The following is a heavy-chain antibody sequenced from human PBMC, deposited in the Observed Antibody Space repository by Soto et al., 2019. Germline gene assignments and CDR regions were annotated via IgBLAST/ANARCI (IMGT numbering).Heavy chain of an antibody. CDR1: GGSISSGGYS. V-gene: IGHV4-30-2*01. J-gene: IGHJ5*02. CDR3: ARDQLEGNWFDP. Sequence: QLQLQESGSGLVMPSQTLSLTCAVSGGSISSGGYSWNWIRQPPGKGLEWIGYIYHSGSTLYNPSLKSRVTISVDKSKNQFSLKLSSVTAADTSLYYCARDQLEGNWFDPWCQGALVTVSS. D-gene: IGHD1-1*01. CDR2: IYHSGST.